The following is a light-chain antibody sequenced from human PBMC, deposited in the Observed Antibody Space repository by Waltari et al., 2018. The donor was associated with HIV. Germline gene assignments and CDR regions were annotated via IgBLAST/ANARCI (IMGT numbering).Light chain of an antibody. V-gene: IGKV1-5*03. CDR1: QSISTW. J-gene: IGKJ2*01. CDR3: QQYNTYEYT. CDR2: KAS. Sequence: DIQMTQSPSTLSSFVGDRVTITCRASQSISTWLAWYQQKPGKAPKVLIYKASTLDSGVPSMFSGSGSGTEFTLTISNLQPDDFATYYCQQYNTYEYTFGQGTRLEIK.